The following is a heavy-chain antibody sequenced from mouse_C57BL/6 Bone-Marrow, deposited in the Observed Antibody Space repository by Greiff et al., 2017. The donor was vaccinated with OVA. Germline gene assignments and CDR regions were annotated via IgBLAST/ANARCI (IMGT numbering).Heavy chain of an antibody. CDR3: ARYHYGSSTRYFDV. CDR1: GYTFTSYW. Sequence: QVQLQQPGAELVKPGASVKMSCKASGYTFTSYWITWVKQRPGQGLEWIGDIYPGSGSTNYNEKFKSKATLTVDTSSSTAYMQLSSLTSEDSAVYYCARYHYGSSTRYFDVWGTGTTVTVSS. V-gene: IGHV1-55*01. D-gene: IGHD1-1*01. CDR2: IYPGSGST. J-gene: IGHJ1*03.